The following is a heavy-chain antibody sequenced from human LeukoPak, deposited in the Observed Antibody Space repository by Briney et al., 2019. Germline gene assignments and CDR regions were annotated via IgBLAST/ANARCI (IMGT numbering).Heavy chain of an antibody. J-gene: IGHJ4*02. D-gene: IGHD1-7*01. CDR1: GFTFSSYA. CDR3: AKTSPSPITGSTKYFGY. CDR2: ISGSGGST. V-gene: IGHV3-23*01. Sequence: GGSLRLSCAASGFTFSSYAMSWVRQAPGKGLEWVSAISGSGGSTYYADSVKGRFTISRDNSKNTLYLQMNSLRAEDTAVYYCAKTSPSPITGSTKYFGYWGQGTLVTVSS.